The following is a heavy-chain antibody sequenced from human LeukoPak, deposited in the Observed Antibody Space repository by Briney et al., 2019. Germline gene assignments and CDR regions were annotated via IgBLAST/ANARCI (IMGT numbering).Heavy chain of an antibody. V-gene: IGHV3-23*01. D-gene: IGHD4-17*01. J-gene: IGHJ4*02. CDR2: ISGSGGST. CDR1: GFTFSDYA. Sequence: VGSLRLSCAASGFTFSDYAMSWVRQALGKGLKWDSVISGSGGSTYNVDPVKGRFTISRDNSKNTLYLQMNSLRAEDTAVYYCAKSVESAVTTNPYFDYWGQGILVTVSS. CDR3: AKSVESAVTTNPYFDY.